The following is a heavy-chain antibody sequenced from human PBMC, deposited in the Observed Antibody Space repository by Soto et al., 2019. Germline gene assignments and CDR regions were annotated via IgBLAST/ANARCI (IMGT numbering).Heavy chain of an antibody. Sequence: QVQLQQWGAGLLKPSETLSLTCAVYGGSFSGYYWSWIRQPPGKGLEWIGEINHSGSTNYNPSLKRRVTVSVATSKNQCSLKLSSVTAADTAVYYCARGRPGYSSSWYDYWGQGTLVTVSS. CDR1: GGSFSGYY. D-gene: IGHD6-13*01. CDR2: INHSGST. CDR3: ARGRPGYSSSWYDY. V-gene: IGHV4-34*01. J-gene: IGHJ4*02.